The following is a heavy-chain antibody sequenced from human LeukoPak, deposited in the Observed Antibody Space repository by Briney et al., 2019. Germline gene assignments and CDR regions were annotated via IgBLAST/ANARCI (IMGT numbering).Heavy chain of an antibody. D-gene: IGHD3-10*01. CDR1: GFNVAAYA. Sequence: PGGSLRLSCAASGFNVAAYAMYWVRQPPGKSLEWVSLISGDSDNKYSAASVKGRFTISRDNSKNSLYLQMNSLTTEDTALYYCAIACESGRFYRAFAYWGQRALVTVSS. CDR3: AIACESGRFYRAFAY. V-gene: IGHV3-43*02. J-gene: IGHJ4*02. CDR2: ISGDSDNK.